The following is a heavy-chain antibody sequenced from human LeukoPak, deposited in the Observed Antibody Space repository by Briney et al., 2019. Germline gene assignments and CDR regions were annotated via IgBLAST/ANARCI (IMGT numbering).Heavy chain of an antibody. CDR3: ARVRLSYYDSSGYYYGGYFDY. V-gene: IGHV1-18*01. Sequence: ASVTVSCKASGYTFTSYGISWVRQAPGRGLEWMGWISAYNGNTNYAQKLQGRVTMTTDTSTSTAYMELRSLRSDDTAVYYCARVRLSYYDSSGYYYGGYFDYWGQGTLVTVSS. CDR2: ISAYNGNT. J-gene: IGHJ4*02. CDR1: GYTFTSYG. D-gene: IGHD3-22*01.